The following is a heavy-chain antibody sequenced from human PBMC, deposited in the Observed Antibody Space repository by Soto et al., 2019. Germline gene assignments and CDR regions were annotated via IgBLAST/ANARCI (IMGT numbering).Heavy chain of an antibody. J-gene: IGHJ5*02. V-gene: IGHV4-31*03. CDR2: IYYSGST. D-gene: IGHD1-26*01. Sequence: PSETLSLTCTVSGGSISSGGYYWSWIRQHPGKGLEWIRYIYYSGSTYYNPSLKSRVTISVDTSKNQFSLKLSSVTAADTAVYYCARDGGATSWFDPWGQGTLVTVSS. CDR3: ARDGGATSWFDP. CDR1: GGSISSGGYY.